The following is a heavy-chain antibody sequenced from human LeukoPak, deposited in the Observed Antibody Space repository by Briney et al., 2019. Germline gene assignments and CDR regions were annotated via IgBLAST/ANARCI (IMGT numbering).Heavy chain of an antibody. Sequence: GRSLRLSCTASGFTFGDYAMSWVRQAPGKGLEWVGFIRSKVYGGTTEYAASVKGRFTISRDDSKSIAYLQMNSLKTEDTAVYYCTRGSRCCDSTSCPYYYMDVWGKGTTVTVSS. CDR1: GFTFGDYA. D-gene: IGHD2-2*01. V-gene: IGHV3-49*04. CDR2: IRSKVYGGTT. CDR3: TRGSRCCDSTSCPYYYMDV. J-gene: IGHJ6*03.